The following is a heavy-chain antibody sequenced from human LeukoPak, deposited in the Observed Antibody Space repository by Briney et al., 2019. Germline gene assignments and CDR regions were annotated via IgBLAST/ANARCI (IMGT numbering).Heavy chain of an antibody. D-gene: IGHD3-9*01. V-gene: IGHV3-23*01. CDR3: AKAEGYDILTGLDY. CDR2: ISGSAGRT. J-gene: IGHJ4*02. Sequence: GGSLRLSCAASGFTFSSYSMSWVRQAPGKGLEWVSLISGSAGRTYYADSVKGRFTISRDNSKNTLYLQMSSLRAEDTAVYYCAKAEGYDILTGLDYWGQGTLVTVSS. CDR1: GFTFSSYS.